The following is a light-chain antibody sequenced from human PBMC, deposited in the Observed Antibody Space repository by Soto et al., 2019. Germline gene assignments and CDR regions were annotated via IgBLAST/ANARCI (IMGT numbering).Light chain of an antibody. J-gene: IGLJ1*01. Sequence: QSVLTQPASVSGSPGQSITISCTGTSSDVGGYNYVSWYQQHPGKAPKLMIYEVSNRPSGVSNRFSGSKSGNTASLTISGLQAEDEADYSCSSYTSSSTLVFGTGTKLTVL. V-gene: IGLV2-14*01. CDR3: SSYTSSSTLV. CDR2: EVS. CDR1: SSDVGGYNY.